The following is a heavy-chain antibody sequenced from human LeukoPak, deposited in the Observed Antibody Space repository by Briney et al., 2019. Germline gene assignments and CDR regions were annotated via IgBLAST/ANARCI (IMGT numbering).Heavy chain of an antibody. J-gene: IGHJ4*02. V-gene: IGHV4-59*01. CDR1: GGSISGYY. CDR3: ASSIAAAGMTLDFDY. CDR2: IYYSGST. D-gene: IGHD6-13*01. Sequence: SETLSLTCTVSGGSISGYYWSWIRQPPGKGLEWIGYIYYSGSTNYNPSLKSRVTISVDTSKNQFSLKLSSVTAADTAVYYCASSIAAAGMTLDFDYWGQGTLVTVSS.